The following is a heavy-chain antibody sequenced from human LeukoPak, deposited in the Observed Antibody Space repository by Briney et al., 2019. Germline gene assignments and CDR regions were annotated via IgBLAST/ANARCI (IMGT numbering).Heavy chain of an antibody. CDR1: GGSFSGYY. J-gene: IGHJ4*02. CDR2: INHSGST. CDR3: ARQRLLWRHPDH. Sequence: PSETLSLTCAVYGGSFSGYYWSWIRQPPGKGLEWIGEINHSGSTNYNPSLKSRVTISVDTSKNQFSLKLSSVTAADTAVYYCARQRLLWRHPDHWGQGTLVTVSS. V-gene: IGHV4-34*01. D-gene: IGHD2-2*01.